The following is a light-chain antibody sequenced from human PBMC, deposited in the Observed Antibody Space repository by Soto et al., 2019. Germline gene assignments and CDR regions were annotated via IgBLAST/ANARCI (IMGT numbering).Light chain of an antibody. J-gene: IGLJ3*02. Sequence: QSALTQPASVSGSPGQSITISCTGTSSDVGSYNLVSWYQQHPGKAPKLMIYEGIKPPSGVSNRFSGSKSGNTASLTISGLQAEDEADYYCCSYASSSTFWVFGGGTKLTVL. CDR3: CSYASSSTFWV. CDR2: EGI. CDR1: SSDVGSYNL. V-gene: IGLV2-23*03.